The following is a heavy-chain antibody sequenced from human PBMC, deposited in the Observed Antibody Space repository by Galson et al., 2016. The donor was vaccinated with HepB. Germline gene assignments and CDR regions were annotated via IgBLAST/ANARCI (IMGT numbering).Heavy chain of an antibody. J-gene: IGHJ4*02. Sequence: SVKVSCKASGYTVTSYDMNWVRQATGQGLEWMGWMNLDSGNIGLGQKFEGRVTLTRNTSISTAYMELSSLTSEDTAVYFCAIGGPGSRTAVPDYWGQGTLVTVSS. CDR1: GYTVTSYD. CDR3: AIGGPGSRTAVPDY. V-gene: IGHV1-8*01. CDR2: MNLDSGNI. D-gene: IGHD2-15*01.